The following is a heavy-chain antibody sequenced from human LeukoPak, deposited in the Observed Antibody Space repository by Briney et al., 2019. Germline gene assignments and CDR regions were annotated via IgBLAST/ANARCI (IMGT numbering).Heavy chain of an antibody. V-gene: IGHV4-34*01. D-gene: IGHD3-10*01. CDR3: ATVAIRAEFHFDH. CDR1: GGSFSTFY. CDR2: INHNGNT. J-gene: IGHJ4*02. Sequence: EPSETLSLTCGVSGGSFSTFYWNWIRQHPGKGLEWIGGINHNGNTNYNPSLKGRATLSVDKSKNQFSLKLRSVTAADTALYYCATVAIRAEFHFDHWGQGLMVTVSS.